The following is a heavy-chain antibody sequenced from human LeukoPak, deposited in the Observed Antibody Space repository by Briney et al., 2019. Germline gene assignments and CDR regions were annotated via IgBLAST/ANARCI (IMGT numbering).Heavy chain of an antibody. Sequence: SETLSLTCTVSGGSISSGGYYWSWIRQHPGKGLEWIGYIYYSGSTYYNPSLKSRVTISVDTSKNQFSLKLSSVTAADTAVYYCARANYNYGSGIPGEPENWGQGTLVTVSS. D-gene: IGHD3-10*01. V-gene: IGHV4-31*03. J-gene: IGHJ4*02. CDR3: ARANYNYGSGIPGEPEN. CDR2: IYYSGST. CDR1: GGSISSGGYY.